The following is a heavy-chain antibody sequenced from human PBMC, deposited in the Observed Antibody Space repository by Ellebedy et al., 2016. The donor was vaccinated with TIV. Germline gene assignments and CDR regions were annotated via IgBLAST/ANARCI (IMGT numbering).Heavy chain of an antibody. CDR3: ARGPNSDS. V-gene: IGHV3-66*01. Sequence: GESLKISCAASGFTVSANFMNWVRQPPGKGLEWVSIIYTSGGTYYADSVKGRFTLSRDNSKNTLYLQMNTLRTDDTAVYYCARGPNSDSWGQGTLVTVSS. CDR2: IYTSGGT. J-gene: IGHJ5*01. CDR1: GFTVSANF.